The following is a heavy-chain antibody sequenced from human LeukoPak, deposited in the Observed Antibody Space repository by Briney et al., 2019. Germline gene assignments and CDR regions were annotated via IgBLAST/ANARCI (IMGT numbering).Heavy chain of an antibody. D-gene: IGHD1-1*01. Sequence: KTSQTLSLTCAISGDSVSSNSVTWNWIRQSPSRGLEWLGRTYYRSTWYNDYAVSVRGRITVNPDTSKNQFSLHLNSVTPEDTAVYSCASRLTQNDSFAPWGKGTLVTVSS. V-gene: IGHV6-1*01. CDR3: ASRLTQNDSFAP. CDR1: GDSVSSNSVT. CDR2: TYYRSTWYN. J-gene: IGHJ5*02.